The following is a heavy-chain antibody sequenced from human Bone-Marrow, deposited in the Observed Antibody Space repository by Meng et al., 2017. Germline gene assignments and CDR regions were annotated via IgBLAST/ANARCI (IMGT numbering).Heavy chain of an antibody. Sequence: GESLKISCAASGFTFSSYWMHLVRQAPGKGLVWVSRLNSEGSSTSHTDGVKGRFTLSGDNGKNTLYIQKNSLRAEDTAVYYCAGDATYSSSWWGEWIGDPHFDYWGQGTLVTVSS. CDR1: GFTFSSYW. CDR3: AGDATYSSSWWGEWIGDPHFDY. J-gene: IGHJ4*02. V-gene: IGHV3-74*01. D-gene: IGHD6-13*01. CDR2: LNSEGSST.